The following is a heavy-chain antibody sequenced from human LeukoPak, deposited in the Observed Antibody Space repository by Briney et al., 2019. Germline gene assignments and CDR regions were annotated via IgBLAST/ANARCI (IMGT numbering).Heavy chain of an antibody. CDR3: ARGEVPIDY. Sequence: SETLSLTCTVSGYSISSGYYWGWIRQPPGKGLEWIGYIYYSGSTNYNPSLKSRVTISVDTSKNQFSLKLSSVTAADTAVYYCARGEVPIDYWGQGTLVTVSS. CDR1: GYSISSGYY. J-gene: IGHJ4*02. V-gene: IGHV4-61*01. D-gene: IGHD1-26*01. CDR2: IYYSGST.